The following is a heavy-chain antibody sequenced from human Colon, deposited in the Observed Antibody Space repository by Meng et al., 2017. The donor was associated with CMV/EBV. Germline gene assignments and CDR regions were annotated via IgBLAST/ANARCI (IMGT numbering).Heavy chain of an antibody. CDR3: ARHGSGWNTYSVDI. CDR1: RFTVSTYY. V-gene: IGHV3-66*02. CDR2: TYSSGAT. Sequence: RGSLCLSCAVSRFTVSTYYVSWVRRAPGKGLEWVAVTYSSGATYYADSVRDRFTISRDNSAHTVYLQLNSLRVDDTAVYFCARHGSGWNTYSVDIWGQGTTVTVSS. J-gene: IGHJ6*02. D-gene: IGHD6-19*01.